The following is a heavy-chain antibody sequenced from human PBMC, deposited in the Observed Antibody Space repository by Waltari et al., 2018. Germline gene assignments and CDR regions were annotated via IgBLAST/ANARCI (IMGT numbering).Heavy chain of an antibody. CDR3: ARAPSNWGSTSPDDY. J-gene: IGHJ4*02. CDR1: GGTFSSYA. Sequence: QVQLVQSGAEVKKPGSSVTVSCKASGGTFSSYAISWVRQAPGQGLEWMGRIIPIFGTANYEQKFQGRVTITADKSTSTAYMELSSLRSEDTAVYYCARAPSNWGSTSPDDYWGQGTLVTVSS. V-gene: IGHV1-69*08. D-gene: IGHD7-27*01. CDR2: IIPIFGTA.